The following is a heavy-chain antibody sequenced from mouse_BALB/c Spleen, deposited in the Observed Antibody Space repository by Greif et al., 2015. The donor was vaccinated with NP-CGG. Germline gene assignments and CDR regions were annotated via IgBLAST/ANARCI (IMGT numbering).Heavy chain of an antibody. J-gene: IGHJ3*01. D-gene: IGHD2-4*01. CDR3: ARGYYDSAWFAY. CDR2: ISSGSSTI. CDR1: GFTFSSFG. Sequence: EVQVVESGGGLVQPGGSRKLSCAASGFTFSSFGMHWVRQAPEKGLEWVAYISSGSSTIYYADIVKGRFTISRDNPKNTLFLQMTSLRSEDTAMYYCARGYYDSAWFAYWGQGTLVTVSA. V-gene: IGHV5-17*02.